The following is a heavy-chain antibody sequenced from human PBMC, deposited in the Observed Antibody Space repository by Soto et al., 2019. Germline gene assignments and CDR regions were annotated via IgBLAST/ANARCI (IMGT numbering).Heavy chain of an antibody. J-gene: IGHJ5*02. V-gene: IGHV3-33*01. D-gene: IGHD3-3*01. CDR1: GFAFSNYG. CDR2: IWSDGNNK. Sequence: QVQLVESGGGVVQPGTSLRLSCAASGFAFSNYGMHWVRQAPGKGLEWVAVIWSDGNNKYYGDSVKGRFTISRDSSKNTVYLQMNGLRVEDTGVYYCARDFRPQQAPLEPWGLGTLVTVSS. CDR3: ARDFRPQQAPLEP.